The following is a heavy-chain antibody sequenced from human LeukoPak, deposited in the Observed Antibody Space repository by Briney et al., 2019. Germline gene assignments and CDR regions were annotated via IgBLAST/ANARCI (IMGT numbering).Heavy chain of an antibody. CDR2: INPNSGGT. J-gene: IGHJ4*02. D-gene: IGHD3-3*01. Sequence: GASVKVSCKASGYTFTGYYMHWVRQAPGQGLEWMGWINPNSGGTNYAQKFQGRVTMTRDTSISTAYMELSRLRSDDTAVYYCARLRAEYDFWSGYSRSSGNFDYWGQGTLVTVSS. V-gene: IGHV1-2*02. CDR3: ARLRAEYDFWSGYSRSSGNFDY. CDR1: GYTFTGYY.